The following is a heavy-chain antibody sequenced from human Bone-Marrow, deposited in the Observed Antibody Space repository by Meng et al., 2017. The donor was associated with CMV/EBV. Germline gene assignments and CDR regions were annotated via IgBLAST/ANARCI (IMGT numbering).Heavy chain of an antibody. V-gene: IGHV1-69*05. Sequence: SVKVSCKASGGSLSNYGITWVRQAPGHGLEWMGGIIPIFGTPSYAQRFQGRVTITTDESTSTAYMEVSSLTSEDTAVYYCATPTSPPGLPFFVGMDVWGQGTTVTVS. CDR3: ATPTSPPGLPFFVGMDV. CDR2: IIPIFGTP. D-gene: IGHD1-1*01. CDR1: GGSLSNYG. J-gene: IGHJ6*02.